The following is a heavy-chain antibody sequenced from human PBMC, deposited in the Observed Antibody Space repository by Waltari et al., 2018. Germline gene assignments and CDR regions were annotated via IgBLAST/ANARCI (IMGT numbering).Heavy chain of an antibody. Sequence: QVQLVQSGPEVKKPGASVKVSCKTSGYNFVGYGISWVRQAPGQGLEWMGYSTTYNGKAKYAEKVQGRLTLTTDTSTSTAYLEVRSLTPDDTAVYYCARDRIRKDFWGQGALVTVSS. V-gene: IGHV1-18*01. CDR3: ARDRIRKDF. CDR1: GYNFVGYG. J-gene: IGHJ4*02. CDR2: STTYNGKA. D-gene: IGHD3-10*01.